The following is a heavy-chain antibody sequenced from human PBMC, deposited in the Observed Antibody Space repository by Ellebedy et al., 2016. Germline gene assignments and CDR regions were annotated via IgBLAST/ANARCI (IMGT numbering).Heavy chain of an antibody. Sequence: GGSLRLXXAASGFTFDDYGMHWVRQAPGKGLEWVSGISWNSGSIGYADSVKGRFTISRDNAKNSLYLQMNSLRAEDTALYYCAKMDYDILTGYYPKPHYWGQGTLVTVSS. J-gene: IGHJ4*02. CDR2: ISWNSGSI. V-gene: IGHV3-9*01. CDR3: AKMDYDILTGYYPKPHY. CDR1: GFTFDDYG. D-gene: IGHD3-9*01.